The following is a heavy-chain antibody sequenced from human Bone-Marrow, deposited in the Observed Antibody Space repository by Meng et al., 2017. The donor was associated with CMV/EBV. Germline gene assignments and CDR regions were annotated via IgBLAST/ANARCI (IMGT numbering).Heavy chain of an antibody. J-gene: IGHJ5*02. D-gene: IGHD3-22*01. V-gene: IGHV4-31*02. CDR1: GGSISSGGYY. CDR2: IYYSGST. CDR3: ARDPISGYDGFDP. Sequence: TVSGGSISSGGYYWSWIRKHPGKGLEWIGYIYYSGSTYYNPSLKSRVTISVDTSKNQFSLKLSSVTAADTAVYYCARDPISGYDGFDPWGQGTLVTVSS.